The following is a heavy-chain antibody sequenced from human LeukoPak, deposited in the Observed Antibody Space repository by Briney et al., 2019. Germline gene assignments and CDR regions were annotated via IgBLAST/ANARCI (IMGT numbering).Heavy chain of an antibody. CDR2: INHNGEAI. CDR3: ARDYDWAFDF. Sequence: GGSLRLSCAASGFPFSGYVLSWVRQAPEKGLEWIAYINHNGEAIYYPDFVKGRFIISRDNVKNSLFLQMNDLRDEDTAIYYCARDYDWAFDFWGQGTRVTVSS. V-gene: IGHV3-48*02. D-gene: IGHD3-9*01. CDR1: GFPFSGYV. J-gene: IGHJ4*02.